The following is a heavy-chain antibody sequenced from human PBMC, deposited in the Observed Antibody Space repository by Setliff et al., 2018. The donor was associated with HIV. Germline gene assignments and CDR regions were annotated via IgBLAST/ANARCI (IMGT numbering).Heavy chain of an antibody. CDR3: ATDPGYSSTWYSESFQH. D-gene: IGHD6-13*01. J-gene: IGHJ1*01. Sequence: ASVKVSCKISGYTLTELSIHWVRQAPGKGLEWMANFDPEDGETFYAQKFQGRLTMTEDTSTDTAYMALSSLRSDDTAMYYCATDPGYSSTWYSESFQHRGQGTVVTVSS. CDR1: GYTLTELS. V-gene: IGHV1-24*01. CDR2: FDPEDGET.